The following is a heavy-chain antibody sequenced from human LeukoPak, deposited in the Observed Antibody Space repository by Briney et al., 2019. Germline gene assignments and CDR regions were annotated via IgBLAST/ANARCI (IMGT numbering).Heavy chain of an antibody. D-gene: IGHD4-17*01. CDR1: GFTFSSYG. V-gene: IGHV3-30*02. CDR3: AKPSYGDYEVFDY. J-gene: IGHJ4*02. CDR2: IRYDGSNK. Sequence: PGGSLRLSCAASGFTFSSYGMHWVRQAPGKGLEWVAFIRYDGSNKYYADSVKGRFTISRDNSKNTLYLQMNSLRAEDTAVYYCAKPSYGDYEVFDYWGQGTLVTVSS.